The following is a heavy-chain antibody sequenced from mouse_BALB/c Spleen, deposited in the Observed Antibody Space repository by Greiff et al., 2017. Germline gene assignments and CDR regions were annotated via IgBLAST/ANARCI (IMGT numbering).Heavy chain of an antibody. V-gene: IGHV2-9*02. Sequence: VMLVESGPGLVAPSQSLSITCTVSGFSLTSYGVHWVRQPPGKGLEWLGVIWAGGSTNYNSALMSRLSISKDNSKSQVFLKMNSLQTDDTAMYYCARTGTYNYAMDYWGQGTSVTVSS. J-gene: IGHJ4*01. CDR1: GFSLTSYG. CDR2: IWAGGST. CDR3: ARTGTYNYAMDY. D-gene: IGHD4-1*01.